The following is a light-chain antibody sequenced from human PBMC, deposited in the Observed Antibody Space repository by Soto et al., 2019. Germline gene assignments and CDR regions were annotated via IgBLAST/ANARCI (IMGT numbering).Light chain of an antibody. CDR3: QQYNIWPPYT. J-gene: IGKJ2*01. CDR2: GAS. Sequence: EVEMTQSPATVSVSPGERVTLSCRAGQRVSSNVAWYQQKPGQAPRVLIFGASTRATGTPARFSGSGSGTEFTLTISSLQPEDFAVYYCQQYNIWPPYTFGQGTKLEIK. CDR1: QRVSSN. V-gene: IGKV3-15*01.